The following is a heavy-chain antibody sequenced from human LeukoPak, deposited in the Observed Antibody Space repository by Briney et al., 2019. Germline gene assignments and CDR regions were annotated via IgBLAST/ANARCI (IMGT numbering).Heavy chain of an antibody. J-gene: IGHJ4*02. CDR1: GGPISSYY. CDR2: IYYCGST. D-gene: IGHD2-15*01. CDR3: ARRDGWSPFDY. V-gene: IGHV4-59*08. Sequence: SETLSLTCTVSGGPISSYYWSWIRQPPGKGLEWIGYIYYCGSTNYNPSLKSRDTISVDTSKNQFSLKLSSVTAADTAVYYCARRDGWSPFDYWGQGTLVTVSS.